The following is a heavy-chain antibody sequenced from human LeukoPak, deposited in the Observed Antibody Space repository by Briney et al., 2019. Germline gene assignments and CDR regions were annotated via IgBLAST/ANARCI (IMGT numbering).Heavy chain of an antibody. CDR2: ISGSGGST. V-gene: IGHV3-23*01. Sequence: PGGSLRLSCAASGFTFSSYAMSWVRQAPGKGLEWVSAISGSGGSTYYADSVKGRFTISRDNSKNTLYLQMNSLRAEDTAVYYCAKGHPNDYGDYSFYYYYGMDVWGQGTMVTVSS. CDR1: GFTFSSYA. J-gene: IGHJ6*02. D-gene: IGHD4-17*01. CDR3: AKGHPNDYGDYSFYYYYGMDV.